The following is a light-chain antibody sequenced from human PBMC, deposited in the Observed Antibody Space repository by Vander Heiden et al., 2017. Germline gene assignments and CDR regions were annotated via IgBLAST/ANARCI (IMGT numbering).Light chain of an antibody. CDR3: QVWDSSSDHPVV. J-gene: IGLJ2*01. Sequence: VTQPLSGSVAPGKTARITCGGNSIGSKYVHWYQQRPGQAPVLVVYDDSDRPSGIPERFSGSNSGNTATLTISRVEAGDEADYYCQVWDSSSDHPVVFGGGTKLTVL. CDR1: SIGSKY. CDR2: DDS. V-gene: IGLV3-21*03.